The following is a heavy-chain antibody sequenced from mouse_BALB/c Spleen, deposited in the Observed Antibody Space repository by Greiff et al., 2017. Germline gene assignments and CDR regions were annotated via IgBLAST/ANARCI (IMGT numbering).Heavy chain of an antibody. J-gene: IGHJ3*01. CDR3: AREKDYGNFFAY. D-gene: IGHD2-1*01. CDR2: ISYSGST. Sequence: EVQLQQSGPGLVKPSQSLSLTCTVTGYSITSDYAWNWIRQFPGNKLEWMGYISYSGSTSYNPSLKSRISITRDTSKNQFFLQLNSVTTEDTATYYCAREKDYGNFFAYWGQGTLVTVSA. CDR1: GYSITSDYA. V-gene: IGHV3-2*02.